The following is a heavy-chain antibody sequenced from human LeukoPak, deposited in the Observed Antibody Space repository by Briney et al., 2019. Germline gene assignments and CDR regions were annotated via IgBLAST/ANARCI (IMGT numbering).Heavy chain of an antibody. CDR3: ARDFVHYYDSSGFKDLGAFDI. CDR2: INSNSGGT. V-gene: IGHV1-2*02. J-gene: IGHJ3*02. Sequence: ASVKVSCKASGYTFTGYYMHWVRQAPGQGLEWMGWINSNSGGTNYAQKFQGRVTMTRDTSISTAYMELSRLRSDDTAVYYCARDFVHYYDSSGFKDLGAFDIWGQGTMVTVSS. CDR1: GYTFTGYY. D-gene: IGHD3-22*01.